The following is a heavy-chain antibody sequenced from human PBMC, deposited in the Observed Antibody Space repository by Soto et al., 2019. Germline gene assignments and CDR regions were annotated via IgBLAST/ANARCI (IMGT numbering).Heavy chain of an antibody. D-gene: IGHD6-19*01. V-gene: IGHV3-74*01. CDR3: ASGGIAVQ. CDR2: INSDGSST. CDR1: GFTFSNNW. J-gene: IGHJ4*02. Sequence: GGSLRLSCAASGFTFSNNWMHWVHQAPGKGPVWVSRINSDGSSTYYADSVKGRFTISRDNAKNTLYLQMNSLRADDTAVYDCASGGIAVQWGQGTLVTVSS.